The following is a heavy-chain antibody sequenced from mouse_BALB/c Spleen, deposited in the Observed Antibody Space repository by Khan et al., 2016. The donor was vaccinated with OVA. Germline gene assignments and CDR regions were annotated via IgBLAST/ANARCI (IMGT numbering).Heavy chain of an antibody. CDR1: GYSFTSYY. J-gene: IGHJ3*01. Sequence: LQQSGPGLMTPGASVKISCKASGYSFTSYYIHWVMQSPGKSLEWIGYIDPFSGDTTYNQKFKGKATLTVDKSSSTAYIHLSNLTSEDSAVYYCTRHGYVAWFTYWGQGTLVTVSA. V-gene: IGHV1S135*01. D-gene: IGHD2-2*01. CDR2: IDPFSGDT. CDR3: TRHGYVAWFTY.